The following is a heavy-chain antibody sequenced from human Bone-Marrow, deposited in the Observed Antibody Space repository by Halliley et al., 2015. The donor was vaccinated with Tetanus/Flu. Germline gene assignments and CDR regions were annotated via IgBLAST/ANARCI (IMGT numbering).Heavy chain of an antibody. Sequence: GLGWVGRSRNKNDGGAIDYAASVKGRFTISRDDSENTVSLQMDSLEVEDTGLYYCTGHASSWFWGQGTLVTVSS. V-gene: IGHV3-15*01. CDR2: SRNKNDGGAI. CDR3: TGHASSWF. D-gene: IGHD6-6*01. J-gene: IGHJ4*02.